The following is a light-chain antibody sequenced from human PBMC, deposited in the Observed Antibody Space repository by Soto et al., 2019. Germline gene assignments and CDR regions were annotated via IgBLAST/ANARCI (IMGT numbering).Light chain of an antibody. J-gene: IGKJ2*01. Sequence: DIQMTQSPSTLSASVGDRVTITCRASQSISSWLAWYQQKPGKAPKLLIYDASSLESGVPSRFSGSGSGTEFTLTISSLQPDDFAVYYCQHYHTSYTFGQGTKLEIK. CDR3: QHYHTSYT. CDR1: QSISSW. CDR2: DAS. V-gene: IGKV1-5*01.